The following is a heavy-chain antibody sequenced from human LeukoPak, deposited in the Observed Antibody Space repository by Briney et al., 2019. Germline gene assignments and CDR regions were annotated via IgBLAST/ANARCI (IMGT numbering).Heavy chain of an antibody. V-gene: IGHV1-69*01. D-gene: IGHD3-3*01. CDR3: ARGHPPSYYDFWSGYYLPDFDY. Sequence: GASVKVSCKASGGTFSSYAISWVRQAPGQGLEWMGGIIPIFGTANYAQKFPGRVTITADESTSTAYMELSSLRSEDTAVYYCARGHPPSYYDFWSGYYLPDFDYWGQGTLVTVSS. CDR2: IIPIFGTA. CDR1: GGTFSSYA. J-gene: IGHJ4*02.